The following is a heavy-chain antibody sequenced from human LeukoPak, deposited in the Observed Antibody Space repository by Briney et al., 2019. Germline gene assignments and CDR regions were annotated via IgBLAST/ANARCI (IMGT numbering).Heavy chain of an antibody. V-gene: IGHV3-53*04. CDR1: GFSVSDNS. CDR2: LYSGGNT. J-gene: IGHJ5*02. Sequence: GSLILSCAAFGFSVSDNSMSWVRQAPGKGLEWVSVLYSGGNTYYVDSVKGRFTISRHNSKNTLYLQMNSLKPEDTAVYFCAKDRGDFPWGQGTLVTVSS. D-gene: IGHD2-21*02. CDR3: AKDRGDFP.